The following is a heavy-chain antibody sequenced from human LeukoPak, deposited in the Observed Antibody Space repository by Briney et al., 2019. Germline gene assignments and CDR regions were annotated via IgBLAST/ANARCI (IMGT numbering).Heavy chain of an antibody. D-gene: IGHD3-22*01. CDR3: ARVGYYYDSSGYYYFDY. V-gene: IGHV3-30*02. CDR1: GFTFSSYG. Sequence: GGSLRLSCAASGFTFSSYGMHWVRQAPGKGLEWVAFIRYDGSNKYYADSVKGRFTISRDNSKSTLYLQMNSLRAEDTAVYYCARVGYYYDSSGYYYFDYWGQGTLVTVSS. CDR2: IRYDGSNK. J-gene: IGHJ4*02.